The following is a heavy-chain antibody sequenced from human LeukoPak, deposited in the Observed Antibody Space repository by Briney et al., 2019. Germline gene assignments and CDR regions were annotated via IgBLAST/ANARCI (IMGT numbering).Heavy chain of an antibody. D-gene: IGHD2-15*01. CDR1: GYTFTGYY. CDR2: INPNSGGT. V-gene: IGHV1-2*02. J-gene: IGHJ4*02. Sequence: ASVKVSCKASGYTFTGYYMHWVRQAPGQGLERMGWINPNSGGTNYAQKFQGRVTMTRDTSISTAYMELSRLRSDDTAVYYCARSHSRVVVAATPFGYWGQGTLVTVSS. CDR3: ARSHSRVVVAATPFGY.